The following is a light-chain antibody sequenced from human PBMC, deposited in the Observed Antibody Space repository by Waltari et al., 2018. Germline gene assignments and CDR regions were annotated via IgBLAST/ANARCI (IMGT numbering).Light chain of an antibody. CDR1: QSISFW. CDR2: KAS. J-gene: IGKJ5*01. CDR3: QHYNSYPIT. Sequence: DIQLTQSPSTLSANVGDRVTITCRASQSISFWLAWYQQKPGRAPKLLIYKASYLESGVPSRFSGSGSETHFTLTISSVQPDDFAAYYCQHYNSYPITSGQGTRLDIK. V-gene: IGKV1-5*03.